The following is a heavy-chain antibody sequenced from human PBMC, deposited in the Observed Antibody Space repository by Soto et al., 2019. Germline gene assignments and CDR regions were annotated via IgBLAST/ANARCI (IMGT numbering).Heavy chain of an antibody. CDR3: ARRGVSDFWSGYRSGMDV. J-gene: IGHJ6*02. Sequence: QLQLQESGPGLVKPSETLSLTCTVSGGSISSSSYYWGWIRQPPGKGLEWIGSIYYSGSTYYNPSLKSRVTISVDTSKNQFSLKLSSVTAADTAVYYWARRGVSDFWSGYRSGMDVWGQGTTVTVSS. V-gene: IGHV4-39*01. CDR1: GGSISSSSYY. D-gene: IGHD3-3*01. CDR2: IYYSGST.